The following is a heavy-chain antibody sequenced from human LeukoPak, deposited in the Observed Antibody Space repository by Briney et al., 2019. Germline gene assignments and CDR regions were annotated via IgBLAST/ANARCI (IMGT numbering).Heavy chain of an antibody. CDR1: GGSISSSSYY. J-gene: IGHJ4*02. CDR2: IYYSGST. Sequence: KPSETLSLTCTVSGGSISSSSYYWGWIRQPPGKGLEWIGSIYYSGSTYYSPSLKSRVTISVDTSKNQFSLWLTSVTAADTAVYYCVTALTRDSSGWYVIDYWGQGTLVTVSS. D-gene: IGHD6-19*01. V-gene: IGHV4-39*01. CDR3: VTALTRDSSGWYVIDY.